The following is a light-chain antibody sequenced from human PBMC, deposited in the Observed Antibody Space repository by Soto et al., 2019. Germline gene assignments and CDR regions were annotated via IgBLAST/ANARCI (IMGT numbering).Light chain of an antibody. J-gene: IGKJ5*01. V-gene: IGKV1D-12*01. CDR1: QGISRP. CDR3: QQADTFPIT. Sequence: DIQMTQSPTSVPASVGDRVTISCQASQGISRPLAWYQQKPGKAPKLLIYAAYSLQSGVPSRFSCSGVGTDCTRTISSLQPEDADIDYCQQADTFPITFGQGTRLEIK. CDR2: AAY.